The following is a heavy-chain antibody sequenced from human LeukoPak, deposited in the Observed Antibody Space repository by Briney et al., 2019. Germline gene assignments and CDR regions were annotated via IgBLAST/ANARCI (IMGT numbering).Heavy chain of an antibody. CDR1: GFTFSNAW. CDR2: IKSKTDGGTT. V-gene: IGHV3-15*05. Sequence: TGGSLTLSCAASGFTFSNAWMSWVRQAPGKGLEWVGRIKSKTDGGTTDYAAPVKGRFTISRDDSKNTLYLQMNSVKTEDTAVYYCTTHYYDSSGYGRFFDHWGQGTLVTVSS. J-gene: IGHJ4*02. CDR3: TTHYYDSSGYGRFFDH. D-gene: IGHD3-22*01.